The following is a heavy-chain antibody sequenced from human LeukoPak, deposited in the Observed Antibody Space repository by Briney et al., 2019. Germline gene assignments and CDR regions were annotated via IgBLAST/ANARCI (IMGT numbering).Heavy chain of an antibody. CDR2: INHSGST. CDR1: GGSLSGYY. CDR3: ASDPLLLRLGELSP. J-gene: IGHJ5*02. D-gene: IGHD3-16*02. V-gene: IGHV4-34*01. Sequence: SEPLSLTCAVYGGSLSGYYWSWIRQPPGKGLEWVGEINHSGSTNYNPSPKSRVTISVDTSKNQFSLKLSSVTAADTAVYYCASDPLLLRLGELSPWGQGTLVTVSS.